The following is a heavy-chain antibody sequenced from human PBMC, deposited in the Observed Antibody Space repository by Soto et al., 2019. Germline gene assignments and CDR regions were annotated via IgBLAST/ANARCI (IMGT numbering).Heavy chain of an antibody. V-gene: IGHV3-11*06. D-gene: IGHD2-21*01. CDR1: GFGLSDFY. CDR3: VRGGGGCQVDY. CDR2: FSINRNYR. J-gene: IGHJ4*02. Sequence: AGGSLRLSCAASGFGLSDFYMSWIRKAPGKGLEWVSYFSINRNYREYADPVKGRHTISRDNAKNSLYLQMNSLRGEYTAVYYCVRGGGGCQVDYWGQGTLVTVSS.